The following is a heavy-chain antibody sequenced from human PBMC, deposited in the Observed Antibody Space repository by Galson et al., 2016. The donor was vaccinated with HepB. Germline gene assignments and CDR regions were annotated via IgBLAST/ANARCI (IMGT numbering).Heavy chain of an antibody. J-gene: IGHJ3*02. CDR1: GSSFTSYW. Sequence: QSGAEVKKPGESLRISCKGSGSSFTSYWISWVRQMPGKGLEWMGRIDPRDSYTNYSPSFQGHVTISADRSISTAYLQWSSLKASDTAMYYCARRRLTYDILTVPLEDAYAFDIWGQGTMVTVSS. CDR2: IDPRDSYT. CDR3: ARRRLTYDILTVPLEDAYAFDI. V-gene: IGHV5-10-1*01. D-gene: IGHD3-9*01.